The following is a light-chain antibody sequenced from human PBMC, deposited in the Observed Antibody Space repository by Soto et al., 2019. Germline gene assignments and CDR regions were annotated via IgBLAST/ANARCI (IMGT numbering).Light chain of an antibody. V-gene: IGKV3-15*01. CDR1: QSVSSN. CDR3: HQYNTWRNT. J-gene: IGKJ2*01. CDR2: GAS. Sequence: EIVMTQSPATLSVSPGERATLSCRASQSVSSNLAWYQQKPGQAPRLLIYGASTRATGIPARFSGSGSGTEFTLTISSLQSEDFAVYYCHQYNTWRNTFGQGTKLEIK.